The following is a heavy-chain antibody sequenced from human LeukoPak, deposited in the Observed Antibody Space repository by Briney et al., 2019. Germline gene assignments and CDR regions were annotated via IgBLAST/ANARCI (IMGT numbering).Heavy chain of an antibody. D-gene: IGHD3-22*01. J-gene: IGHJ4*02. Sequence: ASVKVSCKASGYTFTSYYMHWVRQTPGQGLEWMGIINPSGGSTSYAQKFQGRVTMTRDMSTSTVYMELSSLRSEDTAVYYCARDMYDSSGYYYPDYWGRGTLVTVSS. CDR1: GYTFTSYY. V-gene: IGHV1-46*01. CDR2: INPSGGST. CDR3: ARDMYDSSGYYYPDY.